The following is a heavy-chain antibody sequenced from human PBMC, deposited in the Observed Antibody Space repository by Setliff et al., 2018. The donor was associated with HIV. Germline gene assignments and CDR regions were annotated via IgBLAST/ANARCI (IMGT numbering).Heavy chain of an antibody. Sequence: SLTCTVSHASITNSDHYWGWVRQPPGKGLEWIGYIYSIGNTYYNTSLKSRVSISVDSSKNQFSLRLHSVTAADTALYYCARGLESGFNSGTDGFDIWGRGTLVTVSS. CDR3: ARGLESGFNSGTDGFDI. J-gene: IGHJ3*02. D-gene: IGHD3-10*01. CDR2: IYSIGNT. CDR1: HASITNSDHY. V-gene: IGHV4-39*01.